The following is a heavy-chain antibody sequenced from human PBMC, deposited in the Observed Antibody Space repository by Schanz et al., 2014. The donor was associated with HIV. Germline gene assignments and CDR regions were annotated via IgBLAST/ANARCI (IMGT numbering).Heavy chain of an antibody. J-gene: IGHJ4*02. CDR1: GFTFSSYG. CDR3: ARDGSLNRGFDY. Sequence: QVQLVESGGGVVQPGRSLRLSCAASGFTFSSYGMHWVRQAPGKGLEWVAVVWYDGSNKYYVDSVKGRFTISRDNSKNTLHLQMNSLRAEDTAVYYCARDGSLNRGFDYWGQGTLVTVSS. V-gene: IGHV3-33*01. CDR2: VWYDGSNK. D-gene: IGHD3-10*01.